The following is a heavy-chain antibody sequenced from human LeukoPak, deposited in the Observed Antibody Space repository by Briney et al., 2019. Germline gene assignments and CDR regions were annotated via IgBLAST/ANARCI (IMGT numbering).Heavy chain of an antibody. D-gene: IGHD6-19*01. J-gene: IGHJ4*02. Sequence: GGSLRLSCAASGFTFSSYAMNWVRQAPGKGLEWVSSISSSSIYIYYADSVKGRFTISRDNAKNSLYLQMNSLRAEDTAVYYCARGGWYDPFDYWGQGTLVTVSS. V-gene: IGHV3-21*01. CDR2: ISSSSIYI. CDR1: GFTFSSYA. CDR3: ARGGWYDPFDY.